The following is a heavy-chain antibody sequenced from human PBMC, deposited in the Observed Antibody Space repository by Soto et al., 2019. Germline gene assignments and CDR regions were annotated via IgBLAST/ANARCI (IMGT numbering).Heavy chain of an antibody. Sequence: QVQLVQSGAEVKKPGASVKVSCKASGYTFTSYGISWVRQAPGQGLEWMGWISAYNGNTNYAQKLQGRVTMTTDTPTSTAYMERRSLRYDDTAVYYCARVEGYDILTGLDYWGQGTLVTVSS. CDR3: ARVEGYDILTGLDY. J-gene: IGHJ4*02. CDR1: GYTFTSYG. D-gene: IGHD3-9*01. V-gene: IGHV1-18*01. CDR2: ISAYNGNT.